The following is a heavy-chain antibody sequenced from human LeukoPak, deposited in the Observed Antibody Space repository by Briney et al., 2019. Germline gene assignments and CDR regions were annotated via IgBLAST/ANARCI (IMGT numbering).Heavy chain of an antibody. V-gene: IGHV1-2*04. D-gene: IGHD3-22*01. CDR1: GYTFTGYY. J-gene: IGHJ4*02. CDR2: INPNSGGT. CDR3: ARGPPYYYDSSGYYDY. Sequence: ASVKVSCKASGYTFTGYYMHWVRQAPGQGLEWMGWINPNSGGTNYAQKFQGWVTMTRDTSISTAYMELSRLRSDDTAVYYCARGPPYYYDSSGYYDYWGQGTLVTVSS.